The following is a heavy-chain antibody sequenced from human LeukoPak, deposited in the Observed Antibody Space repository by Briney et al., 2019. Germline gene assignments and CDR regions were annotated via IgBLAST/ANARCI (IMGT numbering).Heavy chain of an antibody. Sequence: SETLSLTCAVYGGSFSGYYWSWIRQPPGKGPEWIGEINHSGSTNYNPSLKSRVTISVDTSKNQFSLKLSSVTAADTAVYYCARGTYYYDSSGYYYVSRPFDYWGQGTLVTVSS. CDR2: INHSGST. J-gene: IGHJ4*02. CDR1: GGSFSGYY. V-gene: IGHV4-34*01. CDR3: ARGTYYYDSSGYYYVSRPFDY. D-gene: IGHD3-22*01.